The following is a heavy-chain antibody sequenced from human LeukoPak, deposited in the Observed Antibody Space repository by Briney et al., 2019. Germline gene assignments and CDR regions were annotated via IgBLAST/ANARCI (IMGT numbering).Heavy chain of an antibody. CDR1: GGSISSSSYY. CDR2: IYYSGST. V-gene: IGHV4-39*07. Sequence: SETLSLTCTAAGGSISSSSYYWGWIRQPPGKGLEGIGRIYYSGSTYYNPSLKRRVTISVDTSKNQFSLKLSSVTAADTAVYYCRCSSESYYYYYMDVWGKGTTVTVSS. J-gene: IGHJ6*03. CDR3: RCSSESYYYYYMDV. D-gene: IGHD6-6*01.